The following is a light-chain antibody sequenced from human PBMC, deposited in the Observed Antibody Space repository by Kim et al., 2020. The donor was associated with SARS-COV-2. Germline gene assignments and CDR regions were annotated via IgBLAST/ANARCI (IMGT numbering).Light chain of an antibody. Sequence: SSELTQDPAVSVALGQTVRITCQGDSLRSYFASWYQQKPGQAPLLVIYGKTNRPSGIPDRVSGSSSGRTASLTITGTQAEDEAEYYCMSRDTDGPHNYVFGTGTKVTVL. CDR2: GKT. J-gene: IGLJ1*01. CDR3: MSRDTDGPHNYV. V-gene: IGLV3-19*01. CDR1: SLRSYF.